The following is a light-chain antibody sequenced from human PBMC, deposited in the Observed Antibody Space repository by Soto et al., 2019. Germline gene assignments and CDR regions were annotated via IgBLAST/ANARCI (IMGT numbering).Light chain of an antibody. V-gene: IGLV2-18*01. CDR2: EAS. CDR1: SSDVGGYDY. J-gene: IGLJ1*01. CDR3: SLYTSENTYV. Sequence: QSALTQPPSVSGSPGQSVTISCTGTSSDVGGYDYVSWYQQRPGKAPKLLIYEASNRPSGVPDRFSGSKSGNTASLTISGLQAADEVDYYCSLYTSENTYVFGTGTKVTVL.